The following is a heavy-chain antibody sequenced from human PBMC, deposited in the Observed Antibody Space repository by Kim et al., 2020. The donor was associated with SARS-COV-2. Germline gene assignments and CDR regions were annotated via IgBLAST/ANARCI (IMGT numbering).Heavy chain of an antibody. J-gene: IGHJ6*02. CDR2: ISYDGSNK. CDR3: AKASRRLGELSFFFLVFDYGMDV. V-gene: IGHV3-30*18. Sequence: GGSLRLSCAASGFTFSSYGMHWVRQAPGKGLEWVAVISYDGSNKYYADSVKGRFTISRDNSKNTLYLQMNSLRAEDTAVYYCAKASRRLGELSFFFLVFDYGMDVWGQGTTVTVSS. D-gene: IGHD3-16*02. CDR1: GFTFSSYG.